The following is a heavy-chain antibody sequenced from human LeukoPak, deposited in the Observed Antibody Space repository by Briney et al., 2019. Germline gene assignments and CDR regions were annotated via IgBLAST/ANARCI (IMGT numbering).Heavy chain of an antibody. D-gene: IGHD5-24*01. CDR3: ASALAEMATISTDY. J-gene: IGHJ4*02. V-gene: IGHV1-2*02. CDR1: GYTFTGYY. CDR2: INPNSGGT. Sequence: GASVKVSCKASGYTFTGYYMHWVRQAPGQGLEWMGWINPNSGGTNYAQKFQGRVTMTRDTSISTAYMELSRLRSDDTAVYYCASALAEMATISTDYWGQGTLVTVSS.